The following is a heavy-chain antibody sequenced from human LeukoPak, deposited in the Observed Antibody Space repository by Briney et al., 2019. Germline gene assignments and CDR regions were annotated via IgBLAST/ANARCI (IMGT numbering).Heavy chain of an antibody. V-gene: IGHV4-59*01. J-gene: IGHJ4*02. Sequence: PSETLSLTCTVSGGSISTYYWNWIRQPPGKGLEWIGYIHYSGSTSYNPSLKSRVTISGDRSKNQFSLNLTSVTAADTAVYYCARDQGGNYFNWGQGTLVTVSS. CDR3: ARDQGGNYFN. D-gene: IGHD1-7*01. CDR1: GGSISTYY. CDR2: IHYSGST.